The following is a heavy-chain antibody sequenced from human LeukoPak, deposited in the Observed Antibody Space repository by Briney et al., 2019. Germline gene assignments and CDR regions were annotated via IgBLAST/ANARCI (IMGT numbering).Heavy chain of an antibody. CDR1: GGSISSNSYY. Sequence: SETLSLTCTVSGGSISSNSYYWGWIRQPPGKGLEWIGSIYYSGSAYYNPSLKSRVTISVDTSKNQFSLKVTSVTAADTAVFYCARLDYGDYSSGEAFDIWGQGTMVSVAS. J-gene: IGHJ3*02. D-gene: IGHD4-17*01. CDR3: ARLDYGDYSSGEAFDI. CDR2: IYYSGSA. V-gene: IGHV4-39*01.